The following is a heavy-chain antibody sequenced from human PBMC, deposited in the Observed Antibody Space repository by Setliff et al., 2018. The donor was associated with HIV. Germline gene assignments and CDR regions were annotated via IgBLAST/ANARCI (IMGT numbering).Heavy chain of an antibody. Sequence: AAVKVSCKASGYPCSGYGISWVRQAPGQGLEWMGWISAYSGDTNYAQKLQGRVTMTTDTSTSTAYMELRSLRSDDTAVYYCAREIGDYYDSSGYYPPTDYYYGMDVWGQGTTVTVSS. D-gene: IGHD3-22*01. CDR1: GYPCSGYG. CDR3: AREIGDYYDSSGYYPPTDYYYGMDV. V-gene: IGHV1-18*01. J-gene: IGHJ6*02. CDR2: ISAYSGDT.